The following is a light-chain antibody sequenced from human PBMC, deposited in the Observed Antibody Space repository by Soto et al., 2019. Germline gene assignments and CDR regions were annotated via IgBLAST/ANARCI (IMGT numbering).Light chain of an antibody. J-gene: IGKJ4*02. Sequence: EIVLTQSPATLSFFPGERATLSCRASQSINSYLAWYQQKPGQAPRLLMSAASNRATGIPARFSGSGSGTDFTLTISSLETEDFAVYYCQHRSKFGGGTKVEI. V-gene: IGKV3-11*01. CDR1: QSINSY. CDR2: AAS. CDR3: QHRSK.